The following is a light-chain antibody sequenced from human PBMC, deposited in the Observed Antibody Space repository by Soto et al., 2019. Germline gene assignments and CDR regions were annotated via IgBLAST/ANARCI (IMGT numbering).Light chain of an antibody. V-gene: IGLV1-47*01. J-gene: IGLJ3*02. CDR3: AAWDDSLSGNWV. CDR2: RNN. CDR1: SSNIGSNY. Sequence: QPVLTQPTSASGTPGQRVTISCSGSSSNIGSNYVYWYQQLPGTAPKLLIYRNNQRPSGVPDRFSGSKSGTSASLDISGLRSEDEADYYCAAWDDSLSGNWVFGGGTKVTVL.